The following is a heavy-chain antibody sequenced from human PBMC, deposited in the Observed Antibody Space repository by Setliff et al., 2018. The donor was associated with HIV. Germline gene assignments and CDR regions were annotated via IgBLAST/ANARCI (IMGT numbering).Heavy chain of an antibody. CDR3: ARRGYGYGYPIDAFDI. D-gene: IGHD5-18*01. J-gene: IGHJ3*02. CDR1: GGSISSYY. CDR2: IYYSGST. V-gene: IGHV4-59*08. Sequence: SETLSLTCTVSGGSISSYYWSWIRQPPGKGLEWIGYIYYSGSTNYNASLQSRVTRSVDTSKNQFSLKLSSVTAADTAVYYCARRGYGYGYPIDAFDIWGQVRMVTVSS.